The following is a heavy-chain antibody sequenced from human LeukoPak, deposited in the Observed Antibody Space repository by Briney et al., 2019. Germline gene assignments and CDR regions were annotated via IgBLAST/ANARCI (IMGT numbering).Heavy chain of an antibody. CDR2: IYYSGST. Sequence: PSETLSLTCTVSGGSISSSSYYWGWIRQPPGKGLEWIGSIYYSGSTYYNPSLKSRVTISVDTSKNQFSLKLSSVTAADTAVYYCTRGPYYDILTGYRDYWYFDLWGRGTLVTVSS. J-gene: IGHJ2*01. D-gene: IGHD3-9*01. CDR1: GGSISSSSYY. V-gene: IGHV4-39*01. CDR3: TRGPYYDILTGYRDYWYFDL.